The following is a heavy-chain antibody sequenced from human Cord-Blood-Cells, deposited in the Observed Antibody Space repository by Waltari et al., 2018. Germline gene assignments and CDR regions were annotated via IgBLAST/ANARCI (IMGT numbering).Heavy chain of an antibody. J-gene: IGHJ4*02. Sequence: QVQLQESGPGLVKPSETLSLTCTVSGGSISSYYWSWLRQPPGKGLEWIGYIYYSGSTNYNPSLKSRVTISVDTSMNQFSLKLSSVTAADTAVYYCARGVGIGSSWYYFDYWGQGTLVTVSS. CDR3: ARGVGIGSSWYYFDY. CDR1: GGSISSYY. V-gene: IGHV4-59*01. D-gene: IGHD6-13*01. CDR2: IYYSGST.